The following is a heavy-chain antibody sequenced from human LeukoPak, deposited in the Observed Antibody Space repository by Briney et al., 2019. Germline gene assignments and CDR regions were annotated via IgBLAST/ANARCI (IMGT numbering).Heavy chain of an antibody. D-gene: IGHD1-26*01. CDR1: GFTVSRNY. CDR2: IYSVGST. CDR3: ARGLIVGPRIRSDAFDI. Sequence: GGSLRLSRVASGFTVSRNYMSWVRQAPGTGLEGVSVIYSVGSTHYADSVKGRFTISRGNSKNTLSLQMHSLRAEDTAVYYCARGLIVGPRIRSDAFDIWGQGTMVTVSS. J-gene: IGHJ3*02. V-gene: IGHV3-66*01.